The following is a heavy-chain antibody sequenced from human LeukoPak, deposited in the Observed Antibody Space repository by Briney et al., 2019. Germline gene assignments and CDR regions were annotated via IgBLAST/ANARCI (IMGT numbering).Heavy chain of an antibody. V-gene: IGHV1-69*06. CDR2: IIPIFGTA. CDR1: GGTFSSYA. CDR3: ARSDGYGLVGI. Sequence: SVKVSCKASGGTFSSYAISWVRQAPGQGLEWMGGIIPIFGTANYAQKFQGRVTITAHKSTSTAYMELSSLRSEDTAVYYCARSDGYGLVGIWGQGTMVTVSS. J-gene: IGHJ3*02. D-gene: IGHD3-10*01.